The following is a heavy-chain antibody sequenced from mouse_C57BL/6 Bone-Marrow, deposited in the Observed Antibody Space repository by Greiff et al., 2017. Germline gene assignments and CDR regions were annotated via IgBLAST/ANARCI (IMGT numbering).Heavy chain of an antibody. D-gene: IGHD2-4*01. CDR3: ARAGLRQRGWFAY. J-gene: IGHJ3*01. V-gene: IGHV1-81*01. CDR2: IYPRSGNT. Sequence: VQLQQSGAELARPGASVKLSCKASGYTFTSYGISWVKQRTGQGLEWIGEIYPRSGNTYYNEKFKGKATLTADKSSSTAYMELRSLTSEDSAVYFCARAGLRQRGWFAYWGQGTLVTVSA. CDR1: GYTFTSYG.